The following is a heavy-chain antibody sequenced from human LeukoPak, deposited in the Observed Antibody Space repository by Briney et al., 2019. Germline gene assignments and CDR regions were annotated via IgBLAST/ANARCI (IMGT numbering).Heavy chain of an antibody. Sequence: GGSLRLSCAASGFTFSSYAMSWVRQPPGKGLEWVSAISGSAASTYYADSVKGRFTISRDNSKNTLYLQMNSLRAEDTAVYYCAKVGYYDSSGYYHLGYYFDYWGQGTLVTVSS. V-gene: IGHV3-23*01. D-gene: IGHD3-22*01. CDR3: AKVGYYDSSGYYHLGYYFDY. CDR2: ISGSAAST. J-gene: IGHJ4*02. CDR1: GFTFSSYA.